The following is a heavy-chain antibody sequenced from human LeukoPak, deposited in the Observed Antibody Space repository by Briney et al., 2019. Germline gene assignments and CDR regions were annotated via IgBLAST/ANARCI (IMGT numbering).Heavy chain of an antibody. D-gene: IGHD5-18*01. CDR3: ASSSWIQLRFPGDAFDI. CDR2: IGTAGDT. Sequence: GGSLRLSCAASGFTFSSYDMHWVRQATGKGLEWVSAIGTAGDTYYPGSVKGRFTISRENAKNSLYLQMNSLRAEDTAVYYCASSSWIQLRFPGDAFDIWGQGTMVTVSS. J-gene: IGHJ3*02. V-gene: IGHV3-13*01. CDR1: GFTFSSYD.